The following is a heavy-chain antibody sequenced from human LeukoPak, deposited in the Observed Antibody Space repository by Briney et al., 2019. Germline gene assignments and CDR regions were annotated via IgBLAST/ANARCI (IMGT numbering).Heavy chain of an antibody. CDR2: IYHSGST. D-gene: IGHD6-19*01. J-gene: IGHJ5*02. CDR1: GGSIGSGNW. Sequence: SETLSFTCVVSGGSIGSGNWWSWVRQPPGKGLEWIGEIYHSGSTNYNSSLKSRVTISVDKSKNQFSLKLSSVTAADTAMYYCARGGTTVAGTFWFDPWGQGTLVTVSS. V-gene: IGHV4-4*02. CDR3: ARGGTTVAGTFWFDP.